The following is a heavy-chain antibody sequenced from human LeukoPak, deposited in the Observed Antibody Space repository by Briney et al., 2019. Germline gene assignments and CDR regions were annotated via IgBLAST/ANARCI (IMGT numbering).Heavy chain of an antibody. CDR3: AREENDYDGAFDI. Sequence: GSLRLSCAASEFTLSSYDMHWVRQAPGKGLEWVSRINSGGSSTSYADSVKGRFTISRDNAKNTLYLQMNSLRAEDTALYYCAREENDYDGAFDIWGQGTMVTVSS. V-gene: IGHV3-74*01. CDR1: EFTLSSYD. CDR2: INSGGSST. J-gene: IGHJ3*02. D-gene: IGHD4-23*01.